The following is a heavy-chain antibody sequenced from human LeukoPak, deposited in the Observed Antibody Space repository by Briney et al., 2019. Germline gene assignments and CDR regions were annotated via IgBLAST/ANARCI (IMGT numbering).Heavy chain of an antibody. D-gene: IGHD3-3*01. CDR2: ISAYNGNT. V-gene: IGHV1-18*01. CDR3: ARHYDFWSGYYIHAFDI. CDR1: GFTFTSNG. J-gene: IGHJ3*02. Sequence: ASVKVSCKASGFTFTSNGISWVRQAPGQGLEWVGWISAYNGNTNYAQKLQGRVTMTTDTSTSTAYMELRSLRSDDTAVYYCARHYDFWSGYYIHAFDIWGQGTMVTVSS.